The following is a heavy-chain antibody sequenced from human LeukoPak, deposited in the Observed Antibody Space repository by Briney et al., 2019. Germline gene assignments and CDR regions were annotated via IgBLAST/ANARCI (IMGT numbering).Heavy chain of an antibody. D-gene: IGHD3-22*01. V-gene: IGHV4-59*08. Sequence: SETLSLTCTVSGGSISSYYWSWIRQPPGKGLEWIGYIYYSGSTNYNPSLKSRVTISVDTSKNQFSLKLSSVTAADTAVYYCARHVPSSDYCDSSGYYQAEYYFDYWGQGTLVTVSS. CDR3: ARHVPSSDYCDSSGYYQAEYYFDY. J-gene: IGHJ4*02. CDR1: GGSISSYY. CDR2: IYYSGST.